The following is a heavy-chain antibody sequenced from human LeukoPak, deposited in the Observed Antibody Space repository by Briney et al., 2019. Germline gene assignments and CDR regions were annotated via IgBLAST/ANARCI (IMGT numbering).Heavy chain of an antibody. CDR3: AKDMDIGYCSGGSCYSAARSAFDI. J-gene: IGHJ3*02. V-gene: IGHV3-23*01. CDR2: ISGSGGST. Sequence: GGSLRLSCAASGFTFSSYAMSWVRQAPGKGLEWVPAISGSGGSTYYADSVKGRFTISRDNSKNTLYLQMNSLRAEDTAVYYCAKDMDIGYCSGGSCYSAARSAFDIWGQGTMVTVSS. D-gene: IGHD2-15*01. CDR1: GFTFSSYA.